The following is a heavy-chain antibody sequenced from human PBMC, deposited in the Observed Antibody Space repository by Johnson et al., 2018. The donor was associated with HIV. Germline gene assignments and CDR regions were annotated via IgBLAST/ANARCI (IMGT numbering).Heavy chain of an antibody. CDR2: IYSGGDT. J-gene: IGHJ3*02. D-gene: IGHD3-16*01. Sequence: MQLVESGGGLIQPGGSLRLSCAVSGLSVSINYITWVRQAPGKGLEWVSVIYSGGDTDYADSLKGRFTISRDNSKNTLYLQMNSLRAEDTAIYYCAKRPIMIAFGEINGFDIWGQGTTVTVSS. CDR3: AKRPIMIAFGEINGFDI. V-gene: IGHV3-53*01. CDR1: GLSVSINY.